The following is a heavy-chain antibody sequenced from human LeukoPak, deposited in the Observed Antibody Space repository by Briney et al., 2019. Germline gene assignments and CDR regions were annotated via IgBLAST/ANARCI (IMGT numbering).Heavy chain of an antibody. CDR3: SRDPRVLDY. Sequence: LSLTCAVYGGSFSGYYWSWIRQPPGKGLESISYIGPSGNFINYADSVKGRFTISRDNAKKSLYLQINSLRAEDTAVYYCSRDPRVLDYWGQGTLVTVSS. V-gene: IGHV3-11*01. CDR1: GGSFSGYY. J-gene: IGHJ4*02. CDR2: IGPSGNFI.